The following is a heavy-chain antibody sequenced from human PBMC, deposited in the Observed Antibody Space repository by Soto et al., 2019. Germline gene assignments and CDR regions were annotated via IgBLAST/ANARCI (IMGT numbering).Heavy chain of an antibody. CDR2: INSDGSST. Sequence: EMHLVESGGGLVQPGGSLKLSCAASGFTFSSYWMHWVRQAPGKGLVWVARINSDGSSTDYADSVRGRITISRDNAENTLYLQMNKLRGEDTAVYYCARLFWAGADYWGQGTLVTVSS. CDR3: ARLFWAGADY. CDR1: GFTFSSYW. D-gene: IGHD3-10*02. V-gene: IGHV3-74*01. J-gene: IGHJ4*02.